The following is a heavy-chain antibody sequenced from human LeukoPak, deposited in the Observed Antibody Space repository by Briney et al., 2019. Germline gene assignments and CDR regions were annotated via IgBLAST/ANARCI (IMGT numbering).Heavy chain of an antibody. CDR1: GYTFTDYY. Sequence: GASVKVSCKASGYTFTDYYMHWVRQAPGQGLEWMGWINPNSGDTHYIQKFQDRVTMTRDTSISTAYTDLSSLTSDDTAIYYCAIEVYYHDTNSFVYWGQGTLVTVSS. CDR3: AIEVYYHDTNSFVY. J-gene: IGHJ4*02. D-gene: IGHD3-22*01. CDR2: INPNSGDT. V-gene: IGHV1-2*02.